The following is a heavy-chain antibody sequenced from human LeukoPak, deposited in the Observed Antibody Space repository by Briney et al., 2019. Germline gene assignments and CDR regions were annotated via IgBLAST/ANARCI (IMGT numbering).Heavy chain of an antibody. J-gene: IGHJ3*02. CDR1: GFTFSTYS. D-gene: IGHD2/OR15-2a*01. CDR2: INTDGSST. V-gene: IGHV3-74*01. Sequence: GGSLRLSCVGSGFTFSTYSMNWVRQAPGKGLEWVSRINTDGSSTVYADSVRGRFTISRDSAKNTVYLQMNSLRAEDTATYYCARASTNTFNIWGQGTLVTVSS. CDR3: ARASTNTFNI.